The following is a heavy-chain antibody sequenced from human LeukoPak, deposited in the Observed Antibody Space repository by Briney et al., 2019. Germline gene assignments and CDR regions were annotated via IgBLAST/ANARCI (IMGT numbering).Heavy chain of an antibody. J-gene: IGHJ4*02. CDR3: ARVKIAVAADY. CDR1: GFTFSSYW. D-gene: IGHD6-19*01. V-gene: IGHV3-7*01. CDR2: IKQDGSEK. Sequence: GGSLRLSCAASGFTFSSYWMSWVRQAPGKGLEWVANIKQDGSEKYYVDSVQGRFTISRDNAKNSLYLQMNSLRAEDTAVYYCARVKIAVAADYWGQGTLVTVSS.